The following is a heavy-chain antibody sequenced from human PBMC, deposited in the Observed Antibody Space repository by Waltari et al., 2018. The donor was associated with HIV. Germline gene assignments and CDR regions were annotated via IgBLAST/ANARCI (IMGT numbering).Heavy chain of an antibody. V-gene: IGHV3-30*18. J-gene: IGHJ4*02. Sequence: QVQLVESGGGVVQRGGSVRLSCAASRLTCSSYAMHWVRQAPGKGLEWVAVISYYGDNKYYADSVKGRFTISRDNSKNTLYLQMNSLRAEDTAVYYCAKGASGWSPGYWGQGTLVTVSS. CDR2: ISYYGDNK. CDR3: AKGASGWSPGY. CDR1: RLTCSSYA. D-gene: IGHD6-19*01.